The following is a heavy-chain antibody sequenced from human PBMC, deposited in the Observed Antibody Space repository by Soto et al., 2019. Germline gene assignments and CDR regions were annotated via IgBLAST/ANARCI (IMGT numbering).Heavy chain of an antibody. J-gene: IGHJ4*01. V-gene: IGHV3-73*01. D-gene: IGHD2-2*02. CDR1: GFTFSGSA. CDR2: IRSRTYSYAT. Sequence: SLRLSCAASGFTFSGSAIHWVRQASGKGLEWVGRIRSRTYSYATAYAASVKGRFTISRDDSKNTVYLQMNSLKTEDTAVYYCTSIPTIPYWGQGTLVTVSS. CDR3: TSIPTIPY.